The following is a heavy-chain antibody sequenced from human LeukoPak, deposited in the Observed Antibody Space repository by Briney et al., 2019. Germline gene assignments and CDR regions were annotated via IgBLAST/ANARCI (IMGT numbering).Heavy chain of an antibody. CDR1: GGTFSSYS. Sequence: SVKVSCKASGGTFSSYSISWVRQAPGQGPEWLGRITPNLAITDYAQKFRGRVTLTADKSTSTVYMELGSLTSEDTAAYYCARDSALRCSSTSCYFDYWGQGTLVTVSS. D-gene: IGHD2-2*01. J-gene: IGHJ4*02. CDR3: ARDSALRCSSTSCYFDY. V-gene: IGHV1-69*04. CDR2: ITPNLAIT.